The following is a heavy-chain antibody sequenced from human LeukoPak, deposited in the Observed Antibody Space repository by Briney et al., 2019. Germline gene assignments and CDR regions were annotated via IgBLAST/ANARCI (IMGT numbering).Heavy chain of an antibody. CDR2: ISPGNGNT. Sequence: APVKVSCKASGNTFTKYCIHWVRQAPGQGLEWMGWISPGNGNTKCSQNFQGRFTITGDTSASTAYMELSSLTSEDTAAYYCTRGSVGSPYYFDYWGQGTLVTVSS. J-gene: IGHJ4*02. D-gene: IGHD1-26*01. CDR1: GNTFTKYC. V-gene: IGHV1-3*01. CDR3: TRGSVGSPYYFDY.